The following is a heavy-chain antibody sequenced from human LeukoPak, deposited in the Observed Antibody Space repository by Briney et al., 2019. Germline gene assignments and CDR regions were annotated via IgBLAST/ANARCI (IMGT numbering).Heavy chain of an antibody. Sequence: GGSLRLSCAASGFTFSDYYMTWIRQAPGKGLEWVSYITSSGSNIHYADSVKGRFTISSDNAKDSLFLQMNSLRADDTAIYYCARVISGTYGLDYWGQGTLVTVSS. CDR1: GFTFSDYY. CDR2: ITSSGSNI. J-gene: IGHJ4*02. V-gene: IGHV3-11*01. CDR3: ARVISGTYGLDY. D-gene: IGHD3-10*01.